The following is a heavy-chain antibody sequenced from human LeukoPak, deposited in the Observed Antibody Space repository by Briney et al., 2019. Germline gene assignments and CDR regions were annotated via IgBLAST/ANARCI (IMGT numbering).Heavy chain of an antibody. D-gene: IGHD3-10*01. J-gene: IGHJ4*02. CDR2: IRYDGSNK. V-gene: IGHV3-30*02. CDR3: ARSMGFGELLCLGY. Sequence: PGGSLRLSCAASGFTFSSYGMHWVRQAPGKGLEWVAFIRYDGSNKYYADSVKGRFTISRDNAKNSLYLQMNSLRAEDTAVYYCARSMGFGELLCLGYWGQGTLVTVSS. CDR1: GFTFSSYG.